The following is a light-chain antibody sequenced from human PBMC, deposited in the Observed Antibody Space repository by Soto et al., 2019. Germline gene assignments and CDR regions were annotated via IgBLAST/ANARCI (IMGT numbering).Light chain of an antibody. CDR2: GAS. Sequence: EIVMTQSPATLSVSPGERATLSCRASQSVSSNLAWYQQKPGQAPRLLIYGASTRATGIPARFSGSGSGTEFTLTISSLQSEDFAVYYCKQYNDWPSYTFGQGTKVDIK. CDR1: QSVSSN. V-gene: IGKV3-15*01. J-gene: IGKJ2*01. CDR3: KQYNDWPSYT.